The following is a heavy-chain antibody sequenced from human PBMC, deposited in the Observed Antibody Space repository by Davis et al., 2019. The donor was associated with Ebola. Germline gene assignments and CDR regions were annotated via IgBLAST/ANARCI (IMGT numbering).Heavy chain of an antibody. CDR2: ISSSGRTT. CDR1: GFTFSSYG. Sequence: PGGSLRLSCAASGFTFSSYGMHWVRQAPGKGLEWVSYISSSGRTTYYVDSVKGRFTISRVNAKNSVYLQMNSLRADDTAVYYRAREGHVYWGQGTLVTVSS. V-gene: IGHV3-48*04. CDR3: AREGHVY. J-gene: IGHJ4*02.